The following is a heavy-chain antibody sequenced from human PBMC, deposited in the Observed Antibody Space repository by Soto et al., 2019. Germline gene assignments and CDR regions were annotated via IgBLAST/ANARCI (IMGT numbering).Heavy chain of an antibody. CDR1: GYTFTSYD. J-gene: IGHJ6*02. V-gene: IGHV1-8*01. CDR3: ARGGRGWFGTYYYYYGMDV. D-gene: IGHD3-10*01. CDR2: MNPNSGNT. Sequence: ASVKVSCKASGYTFTSYDINWVRQATGHGLEWMGWMNPNSGNTGYAQKFQGRVTITRNTSISTAYMELSSLRSEDTAVYYCARGGRGWFGTYYYYYGMDVWGQGTTVTGSS.